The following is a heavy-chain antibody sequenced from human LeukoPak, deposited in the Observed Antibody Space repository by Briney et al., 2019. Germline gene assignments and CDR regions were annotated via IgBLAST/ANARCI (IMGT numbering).Heavy chain of an antibody. V-gene: IGHV4-59*01. CDR3: ARWRSGCPLIDY. Sequence: SETLSLTCTVSGGSISSYYWSWIRQPPRKGLEWIGYIYYSGSTNYNPSLKSRVTISVDTSKNQFSLKLSSVTAADTAVYYCARWRSGCPLIDYWGQGTLVTVSS. J-gene: IGHJ4*02. D-gene: IGHD3-22*01. CDR2: IYYSGST. CDR1: GGSISSYY.